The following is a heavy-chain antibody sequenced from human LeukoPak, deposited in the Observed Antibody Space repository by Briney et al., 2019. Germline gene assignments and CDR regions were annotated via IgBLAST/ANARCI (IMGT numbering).Heavy chain of an antibody. D-gene: IGHD5-24*01. J-gene: IGHJ4*02. CDR3: ARAVVGERWLQPTCIDY. CDR2: IYYSGST. V-gene: IGHV4-39*07. CDR1: GGSISSSSYY. Sequence: SETLSLTCTVSGGSISSSSYYWGWIRRPPGKGLEWIGSIYYSGSTYYNPSLKSRVTISVDTSKNQFSLKLSSVTAADTAVYYCARAVVGERWLQPTCIDYWGQGTLVTVSS.